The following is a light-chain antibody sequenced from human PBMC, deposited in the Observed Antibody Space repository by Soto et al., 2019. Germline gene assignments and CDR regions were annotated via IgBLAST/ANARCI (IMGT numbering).Light chain of an antibody. J-gene: IGLJ2*01. CDR2: DVS. CDR3: SSYTSSSTLV. V-gene: IGLV2-14*03. CDR1: SSEVGGYNY. Sequence: QSVLTQPASVSGSLGQSSTISCTGTSSEVGGYNYVSWYQHHPGKAPKLMIYDVSNRPSGVSNRFSGSKSGNTASLTISGLQAEDEADYYCSSYTSSSTLVFGGGTKLTVL.